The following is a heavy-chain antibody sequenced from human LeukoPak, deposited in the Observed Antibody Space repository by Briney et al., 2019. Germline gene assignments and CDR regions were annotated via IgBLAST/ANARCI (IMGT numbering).Heavy chain of an antibody. CDR1: GSIFSSYA. CDR3: ARDSSPPPSDY. J-gene: IGHJ4*02. CDR2: IKQDGSEK. D-gene: IGHD6-13*01. V-gene: IGHV3-7*01. Sequence: GGSLRLSCAASGSIFSSYAMSWVRQAPGKGLEWVANIKQDGSEKYYVDSVKGRFTISRDNAKNSLYLQMNSLRAEDTAVYYCARDSSPPPSDYWGQGTLVTVSS.